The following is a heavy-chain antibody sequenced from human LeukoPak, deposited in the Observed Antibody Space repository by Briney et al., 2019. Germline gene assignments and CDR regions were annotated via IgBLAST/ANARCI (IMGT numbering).Heavy chain of an antibody. J-gene: IGHJ4*02. CDR3: ARPGGGLDY. CDR1: GYTYTTDG. D-gene: IGHD3-10*01. Sequence: GASVKVSCKASGYTYTTDGISWVRQAPGQGLEWMGWIDTYSGKTNYAQKFQGRVTMTSDTSTSTAYMELRSLRSDDTAVYYCARPGGGLDYWGQGTLVTVSS. V-gene: IGHV1-18*01. CDR2: IDTYSGKT.